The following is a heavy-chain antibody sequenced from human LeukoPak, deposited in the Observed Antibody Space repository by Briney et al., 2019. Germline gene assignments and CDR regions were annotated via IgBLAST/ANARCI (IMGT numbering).Heavy chain of an antibody. CDR3: ARTTYYYDSSVQAFDY. V-gene: IGHV4-31*03. CDR2: IYYSGST. J-gene: IGHJ4*02. CDR1: GGSISSGGYY. D-gene: IGHD3-22*01. Sequence: SQTLSLTCTVSGGSISSGGYYWSWIRQHPGKGLEWIGYIYYSGSTYYNPSLKSRVTISVDTSKNQFSLKLSSVTAADTAVYYCARTTYYYDSSVQAFDYWGQGTLVTASS.